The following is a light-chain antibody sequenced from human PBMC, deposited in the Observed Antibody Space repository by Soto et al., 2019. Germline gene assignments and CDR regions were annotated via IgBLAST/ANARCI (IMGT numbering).Light chain of an antibody. Sequence: NVLTQSPGTLSLSPGQRATLSCRATQSVNTVYVAWYQQKPGQAPRLLIFDSFKRATGVPDRFSGSGSGTEFSLTISRLQPDDSAVYDCQQFETSPWTFGQGTRVEIK. CDR1: QSVNTVY. CDR2: DSF. V-gene: IGKV3-20*01. J-gene: IGKJ1*01. CDR3: QQFETSPWT.